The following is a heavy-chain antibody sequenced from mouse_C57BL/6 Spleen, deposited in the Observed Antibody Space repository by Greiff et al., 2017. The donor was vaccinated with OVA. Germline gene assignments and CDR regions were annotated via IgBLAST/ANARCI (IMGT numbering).Heavy chain of an antibody. CDR1: GYAFSSYW. V-gene: IGHV1-80*01. J-gene: IGHJ4*01. D-gene: IGHD2-1*01. CDR2: IYPGDGDT. CDR3: ARSGIYYGNYGAMDY. Sequence: VMLVESGAELVKPGASVKISCKASGYAFSSYWMNWVKQRPGKGLEWIGQIYPGDGDTNYNGKFKGKATLTADKSSSTAYMQLSSLTSEDSAVYFCARSGIYYGNYGAMDYWGQGTSVTVSS.